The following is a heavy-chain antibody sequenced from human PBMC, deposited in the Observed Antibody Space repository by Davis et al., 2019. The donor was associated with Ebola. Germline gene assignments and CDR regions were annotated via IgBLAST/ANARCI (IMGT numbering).Heavy chain of an antibody. V-gene: IGHV3-73*01. Sequence: GESLKISCAASGFTFSAYSMYWVRQTSAKGLEWLGRIRSRADSYATAYAVSVKGRFTISRDDSKNTAYLQMNSLKTEDTAVYYCTSAITKTASWGQGTLVIVSS. D-gene: IGHD5-24*01. CDR3: TSAITKTAS. CDR2: IRSRADSYAT. J-gene: IGHJ5*02. CDR1: GFTFSAYS.